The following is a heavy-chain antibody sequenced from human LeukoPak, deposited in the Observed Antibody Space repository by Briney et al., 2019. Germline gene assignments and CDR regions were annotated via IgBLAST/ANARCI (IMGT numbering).Heavy chain of an antibody. V-gene: IGHV4-38-2*02. J-gene: IGHJ4*02. CDR2: IHHSGST. CDR1: GYSVSSGYY. D-gene: IGHD3-22*01. Sequence: SETLSLTCIVSGYSVSSGYYWGWIRQPPGKGLEWIGMIHHSGSTYYNPSLKSRVTMSVDTSKNQFSLRLSSVTAADTAVYYCARVTGYIVEDYFDYWGQGTLVTVSS. CDR3: ARVTGYIVEDYFDY.